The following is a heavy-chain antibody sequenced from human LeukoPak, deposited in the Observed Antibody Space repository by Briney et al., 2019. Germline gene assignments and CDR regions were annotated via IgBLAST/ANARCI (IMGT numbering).Heavy chain of an antibody. CDR2: IWNAGTNT. J-gene: IGHJ4*02. Sequence: GGSLRLSCAASGFSFSTYGMHWVRQAPGKGLEWVALIWNAGTNTYYADSVKGRFTISRDNSKNTLYLQMNSLRAEDTAVYYCAGATLPGGDYYFDYSGQGTLVIVFS. CDR1: GFSFSTYG. V-gene: IGHV3-33*01. D-gene: IGHD3-16*01. CDR3: AGATLPGGDYYFDY.